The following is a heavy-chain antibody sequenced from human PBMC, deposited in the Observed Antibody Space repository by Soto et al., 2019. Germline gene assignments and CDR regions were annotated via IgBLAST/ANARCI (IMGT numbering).Heavy chain of an antibody. J-gene: IGHJ2*01. Sequence: EVQLLDSGGGLVQPGGSLRVSCAASGFPFSSYAMNWVRQAPGKGLEWVSGITGSGERTYYADSVKGRFTISRDNSENTLCLQMNSLRVEDTAVYYCAKEMGANYGEYWCLDVWGRGTLVTVSS. D-gene: IGHD4-17*01. CDR2: ITGSGERT. CDR1: GFPFSSYA. V-gene: IGHV3-23*01. CDR3: AKEMGANYGEYWCLDV.